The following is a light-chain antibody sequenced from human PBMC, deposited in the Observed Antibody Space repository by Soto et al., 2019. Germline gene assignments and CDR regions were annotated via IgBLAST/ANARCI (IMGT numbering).Light chain of an antibody. J-gene: IGKJ5*01. V-gene: IGKV3-15*01. Sequence: EIVMTQSPATLSVSPGERATLSCRASQSIDINIVWYQQKPGQAPRLLIFRASTRATGIPARFSGSGSGTECTLTISSLQSEDFAVYYCQQYHQWPPITFGQGTRLEIK. CDR2: RAS. CDR1: QSIDIN. CDR3: QQYHQWPPIT.